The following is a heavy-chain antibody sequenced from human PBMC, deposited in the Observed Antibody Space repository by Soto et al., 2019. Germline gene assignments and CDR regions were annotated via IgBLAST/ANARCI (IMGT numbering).Heavy chain of an antibody. CDR3: AHCTYYYDSSGSPAGWFDP. Sequence: QITLKESGPPLVKPTQTLTLTCTFSGFSLSTSGVGVGWIRQPPGKALEWLALIYWDDDKRYSPSLKSRLTITKDTSKNQVVLTMTNMDPVDTATYYCAHCTYYYDSSGSPAGWFDPWGQGTLVTVSS. CDR1: GFSLSTSGVG. V-gene: IGHV2-5*02. J-gene: IGHJ5*02. CDR2: IYWDDDK. D-gene: IGHD3-22*01.